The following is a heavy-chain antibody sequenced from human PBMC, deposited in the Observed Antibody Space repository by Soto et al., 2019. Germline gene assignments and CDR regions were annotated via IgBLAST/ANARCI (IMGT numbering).Heavy chain of an antibody. CDR2: VSYDGRVQ. D-gene: IGHD6-19*01. CDR3: AKEISPKAGKWYFDL. J-gene: IGHJ2*01. V-gene: IGHV3-30*18. Sequence: QVQLVESGGGVVQPGGSLRLSCAASGFTFNNYGMHWFRQAPGEGLEGGAVVSYDGRVQYYADSAKGRFTISRDNSKNTLYLQMNSLRDDDTAVYYCAKEISPKAGKWYFDLWGRGTLVTVSS. CDR1: GFTFNNYG.